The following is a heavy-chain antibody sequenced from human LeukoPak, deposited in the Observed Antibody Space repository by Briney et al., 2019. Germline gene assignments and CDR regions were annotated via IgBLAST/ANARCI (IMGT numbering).Heavy chain of an antibody. V-gene: IGHV3-66*01. Sequence: GGSLRLSCAASGFTVSSNYMSWVRQAPGKGLEWVSVIYSGGSTYYADSVKGRFTISRDNSKNTLYLQMNSLRAEDTAVYYCAKDNSLGMSMDVWGQGTTVTVSS. D-gene: IGHD3-16*01. J-gene: IGHJ6*02. CDR3: AKDNSLGMSMDV. CDR2: IYSGGST. CDR1: GFTVSSNY.